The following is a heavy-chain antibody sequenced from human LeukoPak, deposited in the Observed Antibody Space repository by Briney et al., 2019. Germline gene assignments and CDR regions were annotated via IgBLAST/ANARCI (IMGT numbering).Heavy chain of an antibody. V-gene: IGHV1-24*01. CDR2: FDPEDGET. D-gene: IGHD6-19*01. J-gene: IGHJ4*02. CDR3: ATDRIAVAGTPFDY. CDR1: GYTLTELS. Sequence: ASVKVSCKVSGYTLTELSMHWVRQAPGKGLEWMGGFDPEDGETIHAQKFQGRVTMTEDTSTDTAYMELSSLRSEDTAVYYCATDRIAVAGTPFDYWGQGSLVTVSS.